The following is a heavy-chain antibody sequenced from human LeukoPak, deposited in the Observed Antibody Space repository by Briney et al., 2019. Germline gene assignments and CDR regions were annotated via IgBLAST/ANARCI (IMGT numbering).Heavy chain of an antibody. V-gene: IGHV1-24*01. CDR3: SIAPLGIMLLGLVH. J-gene: IGHJ4*02. D-gene: IGHD3/OR15-3a*01. Sequence: ASVKVSCKVSGYSLTETSMHWVRQLPGKGLEWMGGFDPEDGNTVYAQKFQGGVTMTDDTSTDTAYMELSSLRSEDTAVYYCSIAPLGIMLLGLVHWGQGTLVTVSS. CDR1: GYSLTETS. CDR2: FDPEDGNT.